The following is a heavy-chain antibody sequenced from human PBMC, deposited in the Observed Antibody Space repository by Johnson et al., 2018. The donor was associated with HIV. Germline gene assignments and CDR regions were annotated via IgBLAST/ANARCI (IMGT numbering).Heavy chain of an antibody. Sequence: VQLVESGGGLVQPGGSLRLSCVASGFTFSSYGMHWVRQAPGQGLEWVAFIRYAGSNKYYADSVKGRFTISRDNSKNTLYLQMNSLRAEDTAVYYCARDNWNEDIWGQGTMVTVSS. V-gene: IGHV3-30*02. CDR3: ARDNWNEDI. D-gene: IGHD1-20*01. J-gene: IGHJ3*02. CDR1: GFTFSSYG. CDR2: IRYAGSNK.